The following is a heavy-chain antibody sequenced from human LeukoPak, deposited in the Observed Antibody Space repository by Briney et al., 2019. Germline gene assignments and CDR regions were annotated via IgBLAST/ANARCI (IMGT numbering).Heavy chain of an antibody. CDR1: GGSISSSSYY. V-gene: IGHV4-39*01. D-gene: IGHD3-3*01. CDR3: ARMSVFGVVIIYDY. J-gene: IGHJ4*02. CDR2: IYYSGST. Sequence: SETLSLTCTVSGGSISSSSYYWGWIRQPPGKGLEWIGSIYYSGSTYYNPSLKSRVTISVDTSKNQFSLKLSSVTAADTAVYYCARMSVFGVVIIYDYWGQGTLVTVSS.